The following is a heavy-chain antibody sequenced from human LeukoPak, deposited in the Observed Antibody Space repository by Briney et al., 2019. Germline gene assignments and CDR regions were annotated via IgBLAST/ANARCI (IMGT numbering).Heavy chain of an antibody. V-gene: IGHV3-33*08. CDR1: GFTFSSYA. CDR2: IWYDGSNK. J-gene: IGHJ4*02. CDR3: ARGVTTVDY. Sequence: PGGSLRLSCAASGFTFSSYAMSWVRQAPGKGLEWVAVIWYDGSNKYYADSVKGRFTISRDNSKNTLYLQMNSLTAEDTAVYYCARGVTTVDYWGQGTLVTVSP. D-gene: IGHD4-17*01.